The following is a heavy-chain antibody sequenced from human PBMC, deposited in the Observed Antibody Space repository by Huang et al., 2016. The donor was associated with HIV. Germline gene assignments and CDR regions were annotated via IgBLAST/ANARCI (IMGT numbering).Heavy chain of an antibody. J-gene: IGHJ4*02. D-gene: IGHD3-3*01. CDR2: ITGGINNR. V-gene: IGHV3-23*01. CDR1: GFSFSSYA. Sequence: EVLLLESGGGLVQPGGSLRLSCVASGFSFSSYAMGWVRQVTGKGVEWVAGITGGINNRYDAHSVKGRVAVSRDDSTNTLYLQMNRLRAEDTAVYYCAKDADTSGYDVLGPFGSWGQGTLVTVSS. CDR3: AKDADTSGYDVLGPFGS.